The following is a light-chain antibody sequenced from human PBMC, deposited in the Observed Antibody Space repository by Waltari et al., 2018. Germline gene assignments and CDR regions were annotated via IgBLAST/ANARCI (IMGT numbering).Light chain of an antibody. CDR3: QQRSTWPLT. CDR1: QSVSTY. V-gene: IGKV3-11*01. CDR2: DAS. Sequence: EIVLTQSPATLSLSPGERATLSCRASQSVSTYLAWYQQKPGQAPSLLIYDASNRATGIPARFSGSGSGTDFTRTISSLEPEDFAVYYCQQRSTWPLTFGGGTKVEIK. J-gene: IGKJ4*01.